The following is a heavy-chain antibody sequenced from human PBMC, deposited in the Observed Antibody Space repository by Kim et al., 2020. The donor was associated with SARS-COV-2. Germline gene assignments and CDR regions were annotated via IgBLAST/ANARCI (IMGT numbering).Heavy chain of an antibody. J-gene: IGHJ4*01. V-gene: IGHV1-24*01. D-gene: IGHD2-15*01. Sequence: ASVKVSCKVSGYTLTELSMHWVRQAPGKGLEWMGGFDPEDGETIYAQKFQGRVTMTADTSTDTAYMELSSLRSEDTAVYYCATYCSGGCCYLYPYYFDYWGHGTLLTLSS. CDR3: ATYCSGGCCYLYPYYFDY. CDR2: FDPEDGET. CDR1: GYTLTELS.